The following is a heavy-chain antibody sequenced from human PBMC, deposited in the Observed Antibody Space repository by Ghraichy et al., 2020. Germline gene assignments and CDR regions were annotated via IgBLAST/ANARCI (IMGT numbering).Heavy chain of an antibody. CDR3: AKALPPTVTTSSTVHYGMDV. CDR1: GFTFSSYA. J-gene: IGHJ6*02. D-gene: IGHD4-11*01. V-gene: IGHV3-30-3*01. Sequence: GGSLRLSCAASGFTFSSYAMHWVRQAPGKGLEWVAVISYDGSNKYYADSVKGRFTISRDNSKNTLYLQMNSLRAEDTAVYYCAKALPPTVTTSSTVHYGMDVWGQGTTVTVSS. CDR2: ISYDGSNK.